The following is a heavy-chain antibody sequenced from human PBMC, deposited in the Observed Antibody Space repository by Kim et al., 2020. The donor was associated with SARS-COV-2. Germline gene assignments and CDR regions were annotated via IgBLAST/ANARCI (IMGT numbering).Heavy chain of an antibody. Sequence: STTSSPSFQGNVTISADKSISTAYLQWSSLKASDTAMYYCARHSGGALDYWGQGTLVTVSS. CDR3: ARHSGGALDY. CDR2: ST. D-gene: IGHD3-10*01. J-gene: IGHJ4*02. V-gene: IGHV5-10-1*01.